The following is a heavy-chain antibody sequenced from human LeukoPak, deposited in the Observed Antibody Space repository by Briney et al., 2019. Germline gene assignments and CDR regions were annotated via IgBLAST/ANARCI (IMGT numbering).Heavy chain of an antibody. Sequence: GGSLRLSCAASGFTVSSNYMSWVRQAPGKGLEWVSVIYSGGSTYYADSVKGRFTISRDNSKNTLYLQMNSLRADDTAVYYCARGRYYDSSGYQSVFDYWGQGTLVTVSS. J-gene: IGHJ4*02. D-gene: IGHD3-22*01. CDR2: IYSGGST. CDR3: ARGRYYDSSGYQSVFDY. V-gene: IGHV3-53*01. CDR1: GFTVSSNY.